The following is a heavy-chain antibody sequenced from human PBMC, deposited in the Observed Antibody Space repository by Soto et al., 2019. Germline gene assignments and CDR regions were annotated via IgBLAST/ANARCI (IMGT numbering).Heavy chain of an antibody. CDR1: GYTFSSYY. D-gene: IGHD5-18*01. V-gene: IGHV1-46*01. CDR3: ARGLGYSYGCFDY. J-gene: IGHJ4*02. Sequence: ASVKVSCKASGYTFSSYYMNWVRQAPGQGLEWLGIINPSGGYTTYAQRFLGRVTMTSDTSTSTVHMELGSLTSEDTAVYYCARGLGYSYGCFDYWGQGTLVTVSS. CDR2: INPSGGYT.